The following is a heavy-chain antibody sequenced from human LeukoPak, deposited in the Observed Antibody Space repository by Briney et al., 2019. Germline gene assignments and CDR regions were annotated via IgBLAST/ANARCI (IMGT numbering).Heavy chain of an antibody. CDR1: GGSISSSNW. J-gene: IGHJ5*02. V-gene: IGHV4-4*02. CDR2: IYHSGST. D-gene: IGHD2-2*01. Sequence: SETLSLTCAVSGGSISSSNWWSWVRQPPGKGLEWIGEIYHSGSTNYNPSLKSRVTISVDKSKNQFSLKLSSVTAADTAVYYCARIPAAPFNWFDPWGQGTLVTVSS. CDR3: ARIPAAPFNWFDP.